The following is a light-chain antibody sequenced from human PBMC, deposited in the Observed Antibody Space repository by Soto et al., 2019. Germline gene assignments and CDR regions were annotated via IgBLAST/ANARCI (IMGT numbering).Light chain of an antibody. CDR3: CSYAGSSTFVV. Sequence: QSALTQPASVSGSPGQSITISCTGTSSDVGSYNLVSWYQQHPGKAPKLMIYEGSKRPSGVSNRFSGSKSGNTASLTISGLQAEDEADYYCCSYAGSSTFVVFGRGTKLPVL. CDR2: EGS. V-gene: IGLV2-23*03. J-gene: IGLJ2*01. CDR1: SSDVGSYNL.